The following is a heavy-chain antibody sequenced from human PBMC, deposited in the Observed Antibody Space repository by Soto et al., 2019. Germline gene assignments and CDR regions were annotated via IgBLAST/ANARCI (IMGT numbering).Heavy chain of an antibody. J-gene: IGHJ4*02. D-gene: IGHD6-19*01. CDR3: ARGMAVRGHYFDS. CDR2: INHSGSA. Sequence: QVQLQQWGAGLLKPSETLSLTCAVYGGSFSGYYWSWIRQPPGKGLEWIGEINHSGSANYNPSLKSRVTNSVDTSKNQFSLKLRSVTAADTAVYYCARGMAVRGHYFDSWGRGTLVSVSS. CDR1: GGSFSGYY. V-gene: IGHV4-34*01.